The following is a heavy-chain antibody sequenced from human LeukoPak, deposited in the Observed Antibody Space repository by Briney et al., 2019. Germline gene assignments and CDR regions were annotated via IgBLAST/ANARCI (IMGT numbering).Heavy chain of an antibody. V-gene: IGHV3-74*01. J-gene: IGHJ4*02. CDR1: GFTFSSYS. CDR2: INSDGSST. CDR3: ARYFGGLDY. D-gene: IGHD4-23*01. Sequence: GGSLRPSCAASGFTFSSYSMNWVRQAPGKGLVWVSRINSDGSSTNYADSVKGRFTISRDNAKNTLYLQMNSLRAEDTAVYYCARYFGGLDYWGQGTLVTVSS.